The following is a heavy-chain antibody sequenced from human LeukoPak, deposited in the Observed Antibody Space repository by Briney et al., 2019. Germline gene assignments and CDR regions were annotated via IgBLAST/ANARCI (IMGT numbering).Heavy chain of an antibody. D-gene: IGHD3-3*01. J-gene: IGHJ3*02. CDR2: IYTSGST. CDR1: GGSNSSYY. V-gene: IGHV4-4*07. Sequence: SETLSLTRTVSGGSNSSYYWSWIRQPAGKGLEWIGRIYTSGSTNYNPSLKSRVTMSVDTSKNQFSLKLSSVTAADTAVYYCAREGSYYDFWSGYPPAAFDIWGQGTMVTVSS. CDR3: AREGSYYDFWSGYPPAAFDI.